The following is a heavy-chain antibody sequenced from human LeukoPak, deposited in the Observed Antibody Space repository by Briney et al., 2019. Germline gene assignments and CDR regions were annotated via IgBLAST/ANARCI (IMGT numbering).Heavy chain of an antibody. CDR2: IYSSGST. Sequence: SETLSLTCSVSGASISTFHWTWFRQPAGRGLEWIGLIYSSGSTLLNPSLKNRVAMSVDLTKNQLSLKLSSVTAADTAVYYCASYYYDSSGYYSYAAFDIWGQGTMVTVSS. CDR3: ASYYYDSSGYYSYAAFDI. CDR1: GASISTFH. J-gene: IGHJ3*02. V-gene: IGHV4-4*07. D-gene: IGHD3-22*01.